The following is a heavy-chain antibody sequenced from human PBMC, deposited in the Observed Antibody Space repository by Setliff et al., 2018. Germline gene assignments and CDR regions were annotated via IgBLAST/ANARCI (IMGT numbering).Heavy chain of an antibody. CDR3: ARGQDSGSWIIDG. J-gene: IGHJ4*02. CDR2: TIPIFGTT. CDR1: GGTFSSYG. D-gene: IGHD1-26*01. V-gene: IGHV1-69*05. Sequence: SVKVSCKASGGTFSSYGISWVRQAPGQGLEWMGGTIPIFGTTNYAQRFQGRVTIITDESTSTAYMELSSLRSEDTAMYYCARGQDSGSWIIDGWGQGTLVTVSS.